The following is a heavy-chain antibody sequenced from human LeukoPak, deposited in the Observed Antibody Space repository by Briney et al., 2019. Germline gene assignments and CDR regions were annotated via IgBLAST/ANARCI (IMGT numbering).Heavy chain of an antibody. V-gene: IGHV4-61*02. CDR3: ARDWWFGDVLLGAHAFDI. Sequence: SETLSLTCTVSGGSISSGSYYWSWIRQPAGKGLEWIGRIHTSGSTNYNPSLKSRVAISLDTSKNVFSLKLSSVTAADTAVYFCARDWWFGDVLLGAHAFDIWGQGTMVTVSS. J-gene: IGHJ3*02. CDR1: GGSISSGSYY. CDR2: IHTSGST. D-gene: IGHD3-10*01.